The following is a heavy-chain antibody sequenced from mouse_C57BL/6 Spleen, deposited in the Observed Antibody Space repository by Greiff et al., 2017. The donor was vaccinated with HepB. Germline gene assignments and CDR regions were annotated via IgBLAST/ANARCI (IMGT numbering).Heavy chain of an antibody. V-gene: IGHV1-15*01. CDR2: IDPETGGT. Sequence: VQLQQSGAELVRPGASVTLSCKASGYTFTDYEMHWVKQTPVHGLEWIGAIDPETGGTAYNQKFKGKAILTADKSSSTAYMELRSLTSEDSAVYYCTKLRLHWYFDVWGTGTTVTVSS. J-gene: IGHJ1*03. D-gene: IGHD3-2*02. CDR1: GYTFTDYE. CDR3: TKLRLHWYFDV.